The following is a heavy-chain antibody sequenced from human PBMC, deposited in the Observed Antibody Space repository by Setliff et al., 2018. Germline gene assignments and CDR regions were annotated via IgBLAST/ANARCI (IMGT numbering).Heavy chain of an antibody. Sequence: GGSLRLSCAASGFTFDDYAMHWVRQAPGKGLEWVSGISWNSGSIGYADSVKGRFTISRDNSKNTLYLQMNSLRAEDTAVYYCAADASDYYDSSGYYYDYWGQGTLVTVSS. J-gene: IGHJ4*02. D-gene: IGHD3-22*01. CDR1: GFTFDDYA. CDR3: AADASDYYDSSGYYYDY. V-gene: IGHV3-9*01. CDR2: ISWNSGSI.